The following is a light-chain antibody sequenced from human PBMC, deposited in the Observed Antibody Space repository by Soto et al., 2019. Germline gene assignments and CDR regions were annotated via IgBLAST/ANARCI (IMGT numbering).Light chain of an antibody. Sequence: EIAMTQSPATLSVSPGERVALSCRASQSVSSNLAWYQQKPGQAPRLLIYGASTRATGIPARFSGSGSGTEFTLTISSLQSEDFVVYYCQQYNNSPRTFGQWT. V-gene: IGKV3-15*01. CDR2: GAS. CDR1: QSVSSN. J-gene: IGKJ1*01. CDR3: QQYNNSPRT.